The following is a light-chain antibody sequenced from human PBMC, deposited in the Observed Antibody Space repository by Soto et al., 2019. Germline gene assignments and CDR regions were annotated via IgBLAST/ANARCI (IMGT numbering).Light chain of an antibody. CDR3: HQHGSSPWT. CDR1: QSVSNNY. V-gene: IGKV3D-20*01. CDR2: DAS. Sequence: EIVLTQSPATLSFSPGDRATLSCGASQSVSNNYLAWYQHKPGLAPRVLIYDASRRAAGIPDRFSGSGSGTDFTLTISRLEPEDFAVYYCHQHGSSPWTFGQGTKV. J-gene: IGKJ1*01.